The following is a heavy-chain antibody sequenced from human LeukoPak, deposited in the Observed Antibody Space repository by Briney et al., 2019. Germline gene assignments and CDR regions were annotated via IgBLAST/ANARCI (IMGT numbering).Heavy chain of an antibody. CDR1: GGSISSYY. Sequence: SETLSLTCTVSGGSISSYYWSWIRQPPGKGLEWIGEINHSGSTNYNPSLKSRVTISVDTSKNQFSLKLSSVTAADTAVYYCARVVEYSSSPYYFDYWGQGTLVTVSS. V-gene: IGHV4-34*01. D-gene: IGHD6-6*01. CDR3: ARVVEYSSSPYYFDY. CDR2: INHSGST. J-gene: IGHJ4*02.